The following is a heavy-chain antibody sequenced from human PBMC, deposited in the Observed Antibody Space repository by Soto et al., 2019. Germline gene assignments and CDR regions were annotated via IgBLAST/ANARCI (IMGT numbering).Heavy chain of an antibody. V-gene: IGHV4-39*01. Sequence: SETLSLTCTVSGGSISSSSYYWGWIRQPPGKGLEWIGSIYYSGSTYYNPSLKSRVTISVDTSKNQFSLKLSSVTAADTAVYYCARREAGDSSGYYSYYFDYWGQGTLVTVSS. CDR3: ARREAGDSSGYYSYYFDY. CDR1: GGSISSSSYY. D-gene: IGHD3-22*01. CDR2: IYYSGST. J-gene: IGHJ4*02.